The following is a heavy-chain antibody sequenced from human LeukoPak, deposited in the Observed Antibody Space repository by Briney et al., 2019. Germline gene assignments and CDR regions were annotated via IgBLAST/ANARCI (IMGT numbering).Heavy chain of an antibody. Sequence: GESLKISCKGSGYSFTSYWIGWARQMPGKGLEWMGIIYPGDSDTRYSPSFQGQVTISADKSISTAYLQWSSLKASDTATYYCARLLGSTKYYYNYGMDVWGQGTTVTVSS. CDR2: IYPGDSDT. CDR1: GYSFTSYW. J-gene: IGHJ6*02. CDR3: ARLLGSTKYYYNYGMDV. D-gene: IGHD1-26*01. V-gene: IGHV5-51*01.